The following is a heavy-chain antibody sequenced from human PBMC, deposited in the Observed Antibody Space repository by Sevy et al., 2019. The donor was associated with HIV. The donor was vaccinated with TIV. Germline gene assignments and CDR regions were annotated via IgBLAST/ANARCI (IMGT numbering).Heavy chain of an antibody. CDR1: GGSFSGYY. J-gene: IGHJ5*02. Sequence: SETLSLTCAVLGGSFSGYYWSWIRQPPGKGLEWIGEINHSGSTNYNPSLKSRVTISVDTSKKQFSLKLSSVTAADTAVYYCARSPPVVVVPGAPSWFDPWGQGTMVTVSS. CDR3: ARSPPVVVVPGAPSWFDP. V-gene: IGHV4-34*01. D-gene: IGHD2-2*01. CDR2: INHSGST.